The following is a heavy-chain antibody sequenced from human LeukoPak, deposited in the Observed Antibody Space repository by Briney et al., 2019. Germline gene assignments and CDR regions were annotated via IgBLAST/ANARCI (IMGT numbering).Heavy chain of an antibody. CDR1: GFTFDDYG. J-gene: IGHJ4*02. D-gene: IGHD3-10*01. V-gene: IGHV3-9*01. CDR3: VKGQWFGELLYAFDS. Sequence: PGGSLRLSCAASGFTFDDYGMHWVRQAPGKGLEWVSGINWNSAIIRYADFVKGRFTISRDNAKKSLYLQMHSLSTEDTALYYCVKGQWFGELLYAFDSWGQGTLVIVSS. CDR2: INWNSAII.